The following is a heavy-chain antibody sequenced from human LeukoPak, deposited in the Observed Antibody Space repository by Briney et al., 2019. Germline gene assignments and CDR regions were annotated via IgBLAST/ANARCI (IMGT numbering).Heavy chain of an antibody. J-gene: IGHJ6*02. CDR2: IIPIFGTA. V-gene: IGHV1-69*13. CDR3: ARSESRLSYGMDV. CDR1: GGTFSSYA. D-gene: IGHD1-14*01. Sequence: SVKVSCKASGGTFSSYAISWVRQAPGQGLEWMGGIIPIFGTANYAQKFQGRVTITADESTSTAYMELSSLRAEDTAVYYCARSESRLSYGMDVWGQGTTVTVSS.